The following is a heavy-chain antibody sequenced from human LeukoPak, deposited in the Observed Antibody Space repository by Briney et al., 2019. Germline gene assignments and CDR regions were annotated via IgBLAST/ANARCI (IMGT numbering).Heavy chain of an antibody. D-gene: IGHD3-10*01. V-gene: IGHV3-74*01. J-gene: IGHJ4*02. Sequence: PGGSLRLSCAASGFTFSTYWMHWVRQAPGKGLVWVSRINNDGSVTSYADSVKGRFTISRDNAKNTLFLQMNSLRDEDTAVYYCARDPEYDTSSYWYDYWGQGTLVTVSS. CDR3: ARDPEYDTSSYWYDY. CDR1: GFTFSTYW. CDR2: INNDGSVT.